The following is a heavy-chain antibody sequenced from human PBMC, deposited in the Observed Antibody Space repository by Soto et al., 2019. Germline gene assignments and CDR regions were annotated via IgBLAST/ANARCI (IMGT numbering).Heavy chain of an antibody. D-gene: IGHD1-26*01. Sequence: GGSLRLSCAASGFTFSNYWMHWVRQVSGKWLVWVSRINSDGRSTSYADSVKGRFTISRDNAKNTLYLQMNSLRAEDTAVYYCARVQSGSPSRFDPWGQGTLVNVSS. CDR1: GFTFSNYW. CDR3: ARVQSGSPSRFDP. J-gene: IGHJ5*02. V-gene: IGHV3-74*01. CDR2: INSDGRST.